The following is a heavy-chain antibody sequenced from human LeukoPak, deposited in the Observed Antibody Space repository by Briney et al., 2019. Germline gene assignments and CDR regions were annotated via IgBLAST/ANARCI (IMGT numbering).Heavy chain of an antibody. J-gene: IGHJ4*02. CDR1: GFTFSSNA. D-gene: IGHD5-18*01. CDR2: ITASAAST. Sequence: GGSLRLSCAASGFTFSSNAMGWVRQAPGKGLEWVSAITASAASTYYADSVKGRFTISRDNSKNTLFLQMNSLRAEDTAVYFCARDVDTAMITGGNYFDYWGQGTLVTVSS. CDR3: ARDVDTAMITGGNYFDY. V-gene: IGHV3-23*01.